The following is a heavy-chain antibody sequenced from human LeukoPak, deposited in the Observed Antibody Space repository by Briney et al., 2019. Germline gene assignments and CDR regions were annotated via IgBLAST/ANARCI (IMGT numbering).Heavy chain of an antibody. CDR3: PRDIDYYDSSGEAM. CDR1: GGSINSYY. CDR2: MYSSGST. Sequence: SETLSLTCTVSGGSINSYYWSWIRQPAGKGLEWIGRMYSSGSTNYNPSLKSRVTMSVDTSKNQFSLKLSSVTAADTAVYYCPRDIDYYDSSGEAMWGQGTLVTVSS. V-gene: IGHV4-4*07. J-gene: IGHJ4*02. D-gene: IGHD3-22*01.